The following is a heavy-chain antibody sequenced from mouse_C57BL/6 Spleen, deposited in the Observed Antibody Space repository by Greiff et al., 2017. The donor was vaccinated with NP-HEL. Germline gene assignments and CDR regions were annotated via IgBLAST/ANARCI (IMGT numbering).Heavy chain of an antibody. CDR3: ALYYGNYEFAY. D-gene: IGHD2-1*01. J-gene: IGHJ3*01. V-gene: IGHV1-26*01. Sequence: VQLQQSGPELVKPGASVKISCKASGYTFTDYYMNWVKQSHGKSLEWIGDINPNNGGTSYNQKFKGKATLTVDKSSSTAYMELRSLTSEDSAVYYCALYYGNYEFAYWGQGTLVTVSA. CDR2: INPNNGGT. CDR1: GYTFTDYY.